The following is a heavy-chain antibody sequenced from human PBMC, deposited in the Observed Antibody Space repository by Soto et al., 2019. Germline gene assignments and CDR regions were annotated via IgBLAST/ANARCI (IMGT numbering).Heavy chain of an antibody. CDR2: ISGSGGST. CDR3: EKGRLWFGDMYYFGY. Sequence: EVQLLESGGGLVQPGGSLRLSCAASGFTFSSYAMSWVRQAPGKGLEWVSAISGSGGSTYYAASVKGRFTISRDNSKNTLYLQMNSLRDEDTVVYYWEKGRLWFGDMYYFGYWGQGPLVTVSS. J-gene: IGHJ4*02. CDR1: GFTFSSYA. D-gene: IGHD3-10*01. V-gene: IGHV3-23*01.